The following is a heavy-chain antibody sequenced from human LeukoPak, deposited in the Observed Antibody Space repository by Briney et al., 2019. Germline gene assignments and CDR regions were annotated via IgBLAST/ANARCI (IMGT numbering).Heavy chain of an antibody. Sequence: AGGSLRLSCEGSAFIFSGHWMNWVRQTPGKGLEWVASIKEDGSERQYADSVKGRFSISRDNTKGSLFLQLNSLRAEDTAVYYCARDPIPGWSGYREYYYYYYGMDVWGQGTTVTVSS. V-gene: IGHV3-7*01. CDR3: ARDPIPGWSGYREYYYYYYGMDV. CDR2: IKEDGSER. J-gene: IGHJ6*02. CDR1: AFIFSGHW. D-gene: IGHD3-3*01.